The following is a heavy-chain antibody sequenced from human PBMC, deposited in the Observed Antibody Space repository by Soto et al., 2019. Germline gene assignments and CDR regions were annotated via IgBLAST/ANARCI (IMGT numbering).Heavy chain of an antibody. D-gene: IGHD2-15*01. CDR1: GGSFSGYY. CDR2: INHSGST. Sequence: QVQLQQWGAGLLKPSETLSLTCAVYGGSFSGYYWSWIRQPPGKGLEWIGEINHSGSTNYNPSLKGRVTISVDTSKNQFSLKLSSVTAADTAVYYCARVAGYCSGGSCYTLRPKFDYWGQGTLVTVSS. J-gene: IGHJ4*02. V-gene: IGHV4-34*01. CDR3: ARVAGYCSGGSCYTLRPKFDY.